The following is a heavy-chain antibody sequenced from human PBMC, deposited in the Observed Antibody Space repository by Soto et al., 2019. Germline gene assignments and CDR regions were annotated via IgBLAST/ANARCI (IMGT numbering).Heavy chain of an antibody. D-gene: IGHD3-22*01. CDR2: IWYDGSNK. V-gene: IGHV3-33*01. Sequence: HPGGSLRLSCAASGFTFSSYGMHWVRQAPGKGLEWVAVIWYDGSNKYYADSVKGRFTISRDNSKNTLYLQMNSLRAEDTAVYYCARDPTYFYDSSGDYDYWGREPWSPSPQ. CDR3: ARDPTYFYDSSGDYDY. J-gene: IGHJ4*02. CDR1: GFTFSSYG.